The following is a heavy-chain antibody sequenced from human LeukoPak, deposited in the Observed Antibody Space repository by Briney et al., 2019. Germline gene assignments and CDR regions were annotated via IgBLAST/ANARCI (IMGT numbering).Heavy chain of an antibody. J-gene: IGHJ4*02. CDR2: IKQGGSEK. D-gene: IGHD3-3*01. V-gene: IGHV3-7*01. CDR1: GFTFSSYW. Sequence: EGSLRLSCAASGFTFSSYWMSWVRQAPGKGLEWVANIKQGGSEKYSVDSVKGRFTISRDNAKNSLYLQMNSLRAEDTAVYYCARSGYYDFWSGSPSYYFDYWGQGTLVTVSS. CDR3: ARSGYYDFWSGSPSYYFDY.